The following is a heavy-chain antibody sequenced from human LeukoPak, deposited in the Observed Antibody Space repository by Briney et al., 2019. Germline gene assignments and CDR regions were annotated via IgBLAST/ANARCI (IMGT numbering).Heavy chain of an antibody. D-gene: IGHD3-3*01. V-gene: IGHV3-30-3*01. Sequence: GGSLRLSCAASGFTFSSYAMHWVRQTPGKGLEWVAVISYDGSNKYYADSVKGRFTISRDNSKNTLYLQMNSLRAEDTAVYYCAYWGYYTFLENLNYWGQGTLVTVSS. CDR1: GFTFSSYA. J-gene: IGHJ4*02. CDR3: AYWGYYTFLENLNY. CDR2: ISYDGSNK.